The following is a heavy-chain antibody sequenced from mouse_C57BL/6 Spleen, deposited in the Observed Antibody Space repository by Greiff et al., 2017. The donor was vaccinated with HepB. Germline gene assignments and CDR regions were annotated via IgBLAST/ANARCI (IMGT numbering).Heavy chain of an antibody. CDR1: GYSFTGYY. V-gene: IGHV1-42*01. D-gene: IGHD1-1*01. CDR2: INPSTGGT. CDR3: ALRVLYAMDY. J-gene: IGHJ4*01. Sequence: EVQLQQSGPELVKPGASVKISCKASGYSFTGYYMNWVKQSPEKSLEWIGEINPSTGGTTYNQKFKAKATLTVDKSSSTAYMQLKSLTSEDSAVYYCALRVLYAMDYWGQGTSVTVSS.